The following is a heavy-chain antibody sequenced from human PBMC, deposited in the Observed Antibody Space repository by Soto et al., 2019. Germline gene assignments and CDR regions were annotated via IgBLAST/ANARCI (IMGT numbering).Heavy chain of an antibody. Sequence: PSETLSLTCTVSGGSISSYYWSWIRQPPGKGLEWIGYIYYSGSTNYNPSLKSRVTISVDTSKNQFSLKLSSVTAADTAVYYCARASGNSAAGFDYWGQGTLVTVSS. V-gene: IGHV4-59*12. CDR3: ARASGNSAAGFDY. J-gene: IGHJ4*02. D-gene: IGHD6-13*01. CDR2: IYYSGST. CDR1: GGSISSYY.